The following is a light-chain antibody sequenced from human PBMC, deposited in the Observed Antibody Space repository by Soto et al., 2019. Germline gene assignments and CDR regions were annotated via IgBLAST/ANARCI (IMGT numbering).Light chain of an antibody. CDR1: QSVTSNY. CDR2: AAT. J-gene: IGKJ3*01. CDR3: QQYDNLWGA. V-gene: IGKV3-20*01. Sequence: EVVLTQSPGTLSLSPGESATLLCRASQSVTSNYLAWYQQKPGQAPRLLISAATSRATGIPDRFSGSGSGTDFTLTISRVEPEDFAVYYCQQYDNLWGAFGPGTTVDIK.